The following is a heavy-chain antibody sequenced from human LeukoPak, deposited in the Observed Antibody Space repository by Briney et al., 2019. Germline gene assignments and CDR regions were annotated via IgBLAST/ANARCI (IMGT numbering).Heavy chain of an antibody. CDR3: TRRPLDSSKGWFDP. V-gene: IGHV3-73*01. Sequence: GGSLKLSCAASGFTFSDSAMHWVRQASGKGLELVGRIRSKANNYATASAASVKGRFTISRDDSKNTAYLQMNSLKTEDTAVYYCTRRPLDSSKGWFDPWGQGTLVTVSS. J-gene: IGHJ5*02. CDR2: IRSKANNYAT. D-gene: IGHD6-13*01. CDR1: GFTFSDSA.